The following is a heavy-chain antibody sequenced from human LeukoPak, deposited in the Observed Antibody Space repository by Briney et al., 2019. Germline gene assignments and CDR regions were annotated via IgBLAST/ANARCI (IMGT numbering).Heavy chain of an antibody. CDR3: ARLLIRVACDFWSGRHHRGFDP. CDR1: GGSISSSSYY. J-gene: IGHJ5*02. D-gene: IGHD3-3*01. Sequence: SETLSLTCTVSGGSISSSSYYWGWIRQPPGKGLEWIGSIYYSGSTYYNPSLKSRVTISVDTSKNQFSLKLSSVTAADTAVYYCARLLIRVACDFWSGRHHRGFDPWGQGTLVTVSS. CDR2: IYYSGST. V-gene: IGHV4-39*01.